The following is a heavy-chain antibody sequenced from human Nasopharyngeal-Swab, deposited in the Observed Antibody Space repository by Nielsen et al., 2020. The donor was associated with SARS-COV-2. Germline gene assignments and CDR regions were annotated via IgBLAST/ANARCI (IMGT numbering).Heavy chain of an antibody. J-gene: IGHJ6*02. Sequence: GGSLRLSCAASGFTFRNAWMSWVRQAQGKGLEWVGRIKSKTDGGTTDYAAPVKGRFTISRDDSKNTLYLQMNSLKTEDTAVYYCTTGYSSSWYYYYGMDVWGQGTTVTVSS. D-gene: IGHD6-13*01. CDR2: IKSKTDGGTT. V-gene: IGHV3-15*01. CDR1: GFTFRNAW. CDR3: TTGYSSSWYYYYGMDV.